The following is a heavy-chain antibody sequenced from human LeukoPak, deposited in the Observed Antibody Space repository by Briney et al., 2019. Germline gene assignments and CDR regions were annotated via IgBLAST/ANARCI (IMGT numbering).Heavy chain of an antibody. CDR3: ARDLAITPTERYFDY. CDR2: INPNSGGT. D-gene: IGHD2-15*01. J-gene: IGHJ4*02. Sequence: ASVKVSCKASGYTFTGYYMHWVRQAPGQGLEWMGWINPNSGGTNYAQKFQGRVNMTRDTSISTAYMELSRLRSDDTAVYYCARDLAITPTERYFDYWGQGTLVTVSS. CDR1: GYTFTGYY. V-gene: IGHV1-2*02.